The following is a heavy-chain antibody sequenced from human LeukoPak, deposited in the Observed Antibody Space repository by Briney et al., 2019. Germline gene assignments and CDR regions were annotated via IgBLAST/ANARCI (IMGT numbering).Heavy chain of an antibody. CDR3: ASSETGWFDP. D-gene: IGHD1-1*01. Sequence: DPSQTLSLTCAVSGGSISSGGYSWSWIRQPPGKGLEWIGYIYHSGSTYYNPSLKSRVTISVDRSTNQFSLKLSSVTAADTAVYYCASSETGWFDPWGQGTLVTVSS. V-gene: IGHV4-30-2*01. CDR1: GGSISSGGYS. J-gene: IGHJ5*02. CDR2: IYHSGST.